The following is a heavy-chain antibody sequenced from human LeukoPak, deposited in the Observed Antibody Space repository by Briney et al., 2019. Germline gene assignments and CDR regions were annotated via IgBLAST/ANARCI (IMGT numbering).Heavy chain of an antibody. CDR2: IIPILGIA. CDR1: GCTFSSYA. D-gene: IGHD2-21*01. V-gene: IGHV1-69*04. CDR3: ARDWVVIHYFDY. J-gene: IGHJ4*02. Sequence: SVKVSCKGSGCTFSSYAISWVRQAPGQGLEWMGRIIPILGIANYAQKFQGRVTITADKSTSTAYMELSSLRSEDTAVYYCARDWVVIHYFDYWGQGTLVTVSS.